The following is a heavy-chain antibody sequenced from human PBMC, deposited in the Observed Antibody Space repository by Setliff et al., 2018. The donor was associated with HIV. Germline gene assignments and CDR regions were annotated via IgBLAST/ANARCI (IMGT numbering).Heavy chain of an antibody. CDR2: IYYSGST. Sequence: SETLSLTCAVSGYSVSSGYYWGWIRQPPGKGLEWIVSIYYSGSTYYAPSLKSRVTISVDTSKNQFSLKLTPVTAADTAVYYCARHPTNWGSTGYYYYYMDVWGKGTTVTVSS. J-gene: IGHJ6*03. V-gene: IGHV4-38-2*01. CDR3: ARHPTNWGSTGYYYYYMDV. D-gene: IGHD7-27*01. CDR1: GYSVSSGYY.